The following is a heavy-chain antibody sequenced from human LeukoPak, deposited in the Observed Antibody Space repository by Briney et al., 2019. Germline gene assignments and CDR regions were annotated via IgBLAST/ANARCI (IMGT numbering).Heavy chain of an antibody. CDR3: ARVDCSGGSCYSNWFDP. Sequence: PRASVEVSCKASGGTFSSYAISWVRQAPGQGLEWMGGIIPIFGTANYAQKFQGRVTITADKSTSTAYMELSSLRSEDTAVYYCARVDCSGGSCYSNWFDPWGQGTLVTVSS. D-gene: IGHD2-15*01. CDR2: IIPIFGTA. CDR1: GGTFSSYA. J-gene: IGHJ5*02. V-gene: IGHV1-69*06.